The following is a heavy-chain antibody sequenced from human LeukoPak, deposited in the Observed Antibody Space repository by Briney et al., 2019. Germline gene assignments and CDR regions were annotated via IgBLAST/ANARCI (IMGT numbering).Heavy chain of an antibody. CDR2: IRYDGSNK. D-gene: IGHD2-15*01. CDR3: AKDTPQLLLVSFFDY. Sequence: PGGSLRLSCAASGFTFSSYGMHRVRQAPGKGLEWVAFIRYDGSNKYYADSVKGRFTISRDNSKNTLYLQMSSLRAEDTAVYYCAKDTPQLLLVSFFDYWGQGTLVTVSS. J-gene: IGHJ4*02. V-gene: IGHV3-30*02. CDR1: GFTFSSYG.